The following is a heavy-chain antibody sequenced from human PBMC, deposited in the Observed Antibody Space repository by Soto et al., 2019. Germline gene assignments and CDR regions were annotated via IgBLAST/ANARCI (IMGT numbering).Heavy chain of an antibody. CDR3: ARAGYCSSTRCSDAFDI. J-gene: IGHJ3*02. V-gene: IGHV1-3*01. Sequence: QVQFVQSGAELKKPGASVKVSCKASGYTFTNYAMHWVRQAPGQRLEWMGWINAGNGNTKYSQKFQGRVTITRDTSARTAYVELTSLRSDDTAVYYCARAGYCSSTRCSDAFDIWGQGTLVTVSS. CDR2: INAGNGNT. D-gene: IGHD2-2*01. CDR1: GYTFTNYA.